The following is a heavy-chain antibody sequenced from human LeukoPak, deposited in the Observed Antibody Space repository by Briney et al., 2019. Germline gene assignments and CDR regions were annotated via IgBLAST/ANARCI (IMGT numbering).Heavy chain of an antibody. CDR1: GGSFSGYY. CDR3: AREGPAASTFFYYFMDV. CDR2: INHSGST. D-gene: IGHD2-2*01. Sequence: SETLSLTCAVYGGSFSGYYWSWIRQPPGKGLEWIGEINHSGSTNYNPSLKSRVTISVDTSKNQFSLKLSSVTAADTAVYYCAREGPAASTFFYYFMDVWGKGTTVIVSS. V-gene: IGHV4-34*01. J-gene: IGHJ6*03.